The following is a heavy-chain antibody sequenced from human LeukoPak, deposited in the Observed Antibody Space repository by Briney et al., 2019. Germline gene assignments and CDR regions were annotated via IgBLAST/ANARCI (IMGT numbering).Heavy chain of an antibody. J-gene: IGHJ4*02. CDR3: ARDDAHCSSTSCYKNFDY. V-gene: IGHV1-69*05. D-gene: IGHD2-2*02. CDR2: IILIFGTA. CDR1: GGTFRSYA. Sequence: ASVSVSCTASGGTFRSYAISWVREAPGQGLEWMGGIILIFGTANYAQKFQGRATITTDESTSTAYMELSSLRSEDTAVYYCARDDAHCSSTSCYKNFDYWGQGTLVTVSS.